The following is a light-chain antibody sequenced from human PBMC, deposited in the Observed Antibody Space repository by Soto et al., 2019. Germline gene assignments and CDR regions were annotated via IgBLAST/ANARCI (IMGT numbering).Light chain of an antibody. V-gene: IGLV1-40*01. Sequence: QSVLTQPPSVSGAPGQRVSISCTGSSSNIGAGYNVHWYQQLPGTAPKLLIYDNNNRPSGVPDRFSGSKSGTSASLATTGLQAEDEADYYCQSYDTSLSGFYVFGTGTKLTVL. CDR1: SSNIGAGYN. J-gene: IGLJ1*01. CDR3: QSYDTSLSGFYV. CDR2: DNN.